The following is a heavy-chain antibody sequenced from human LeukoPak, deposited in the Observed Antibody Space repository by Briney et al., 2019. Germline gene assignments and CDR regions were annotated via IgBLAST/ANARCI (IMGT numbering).Heavy chain of an antibody. CDR2: IYPGDSDT. J-gene: IGHJ4*02. CDR3: ARLTTTVTRFFDY. D-gene: IGHD4-17*01. Sequence: GESLKISCKGSGYSFTSYWIGWVRQMPGKGLEWMGIIYPGDSDTRYSPSFQGQVTISADKSISTAYLQWGSLKASGTAMYYCARLTTTVTRFFDYWGQGTLVTVSS. CDR1: GYSFTSYW. V-gene: IGHV5-51*01.